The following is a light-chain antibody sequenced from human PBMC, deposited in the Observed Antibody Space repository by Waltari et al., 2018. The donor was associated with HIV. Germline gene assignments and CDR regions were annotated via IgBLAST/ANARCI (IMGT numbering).Light chain of an antibody. CDR3: SSYSPTSTVI. J-gene: IGLJ2*01. Sequence: QSALTQPASVSGSPGPSITISCIGPNRHVGGYNYVPWYQQHPGKAPKLLIYEVTNWPAGISNRFSGSKSGNTASLTISGLQAEDEADYYCSSYSPTSTVIFGGGTKLTVL. V-gene: IGLV2-14*01. CDR1: NRHVGGYNY. CDR2: EVT.